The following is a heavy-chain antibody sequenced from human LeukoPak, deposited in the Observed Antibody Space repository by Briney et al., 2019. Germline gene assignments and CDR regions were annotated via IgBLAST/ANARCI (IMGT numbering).Heavy chain of an antibody. CDR3: ARDFRPLNWGSSYYFGY. V-gene: IGHV1-18*01. D-gene: IGHD7-27*01. J-gene: IGHJ4*02. Sequence: ASVKVSCKASGYTFTSYGISWVRQAPGQGLEWMGWISAYNGNTNYAQKLQGRVTMTTDTSTSTAYMELRSLRSDDTAVYYCARDFRPLNWGSSYYFGYWGQGTLVTVSS. CDR1: GYTFTSYG. CDR2: ISAYNGNT.